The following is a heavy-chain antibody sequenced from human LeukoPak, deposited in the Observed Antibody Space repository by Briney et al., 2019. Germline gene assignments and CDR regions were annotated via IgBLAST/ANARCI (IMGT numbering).Heavy chain of an antibody. D-gene: IGHD2-2*01. CDR3: ARDLTGVVPAASPGLDY. Sequence: GGSLRLSCAASGFTFSSYAMHWVRQAPGKGLEWVAVISYDGSNKYYAHSVKGRFTISRDNSKNTLYLQMNSLRAEDTAVYYCARDLTGVVPAASPGLDYWGQGTLVTVSS. J-gene: IGHJ4*02. CDR1: GFTFSSYA. CDR2: ISYDGSNK. V-gene: IGHV3-30*01.